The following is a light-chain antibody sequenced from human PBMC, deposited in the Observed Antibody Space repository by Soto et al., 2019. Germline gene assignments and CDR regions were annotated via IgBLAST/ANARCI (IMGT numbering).Light chain of an antibody. V-gene: IGKV3-20*01. CDR3: HQNGRAPLT. Sequence: EIVLTQSPGTLSLSPGERATLSCRASQSVSSSYVAWYQQKPGQAPRLLLYGATSMATVIPYRFSGSGSGTAFTLTISRSEAEDFAVYYYHQNGRAPLTFGGGTKVEIK. CDR2: GAT. J-gene: IGKJ4*01. CDR1: QSVSSSY.